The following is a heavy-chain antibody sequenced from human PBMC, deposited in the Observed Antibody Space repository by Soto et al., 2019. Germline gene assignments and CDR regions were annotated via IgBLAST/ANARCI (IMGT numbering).Heavy chain of an antibody. D-gene: IGHD4-17*01. CDR2: ISSSSSYI. CDR3: ARDQETTLFSSHYYYYGMDV. Sequence: PGGSLRLSCAASGFTFSSYSMNWVRQAPGKGLEWVSSISSSSSYIYYADSVKGRFTISRDNAKNSLYLQMNSLRAEDTAVYYCARDQETTLFSSHYYYYGMDVWGQGTKGT. J-gene: IGHJ6*02. V-gene: IGHV3-21*01. CDR1: GFTFSSYS.